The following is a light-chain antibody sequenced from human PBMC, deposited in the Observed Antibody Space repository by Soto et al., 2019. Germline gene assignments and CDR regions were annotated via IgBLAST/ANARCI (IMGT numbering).Light chain of an antibody. CDR2: DVA. CDR3: SSYTSSSTLYV. CDR1: SIDVGGYNY. V-gene: IGLV2-14*03. Sequence: QSALTQPASVSGSPGQSIASSCTGSSIDVGGYNYVSWYQQHPGKAPKLMIYDVASRPSGVSDRFSGSKSGNTASLTISGLQAEDEADYYCSSYTSSSTLYVFGTGTKVTV. J-gene: IGLJ1*01.